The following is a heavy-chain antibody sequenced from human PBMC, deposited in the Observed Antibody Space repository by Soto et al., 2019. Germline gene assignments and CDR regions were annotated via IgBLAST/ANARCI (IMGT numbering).Heavy chain of an antibody. Sequence: QVQLVQSGAEVKKPGSSVKVSCKASGGTFSSYAISWVRQAPGQGLEWMGGIIPIFGTANYAQKFQGRVTITADKSTSTAYMELSSLRSEDTAVYYCARDPITIFGVVIHHYYYGMDVWGQGTTVTVSS. D-gene: IGHD3-3*01. CDR3: ARDPITIFGVVIHHYYYGMDV. CDR1: GGTFSSYA. V-gene: IGHV1-69*06. J-gene: IGHJ6*02. CDR2: IIPIFGTA.